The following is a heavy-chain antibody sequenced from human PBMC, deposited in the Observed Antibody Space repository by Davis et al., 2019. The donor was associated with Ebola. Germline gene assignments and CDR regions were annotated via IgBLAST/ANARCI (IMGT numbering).Heavy chain of an antibody. CDR2: IKSKTDGGTT. CDR3: TRGYSYGYGDYYGMDV. Sequence: PGGSLRLSCAASGFTFSNAWMSWVRQAPGKGLEWVGRIKSKTDGGTTDYAAPVKGRFTISRDDSKNTLYLQMNSLKTEDTAVYYCTRGYSYGYGDYYGMDVWGQGTTVTVSS. J-gene: IGHJ6*02. V-gene: IGHV3-15*01. D-gene: IGHD5-18*01. CDR1: GFTFSNAW.